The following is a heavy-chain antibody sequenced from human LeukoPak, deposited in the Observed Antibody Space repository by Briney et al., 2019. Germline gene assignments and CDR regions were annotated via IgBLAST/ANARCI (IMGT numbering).Heavy chain of an antibody. J-gene: IGHJ4*02. D-gene: IGHD2-15*01. CDR2: IYPGDSDT. Sequence: GESLKISCKGSGYSFTSYWIGWVRQMPGKGLEWMWIIYPGDSDTRYSPSFQGQVTISADKSISTAYLQWTSLKASDTAMYYCARQGGYSKNPLDYWGQGTLVTVSS. V-gene: IGHV5-51*01. CDR1: GYSFTSYW. CDR3: ARQGGYSKNPLDY.